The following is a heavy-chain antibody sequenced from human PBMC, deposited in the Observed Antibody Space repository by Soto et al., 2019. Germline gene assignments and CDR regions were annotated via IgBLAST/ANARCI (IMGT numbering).Heavy chain of an antibody. CDR3: TTVIKGYLAVGYYYYYYMDV. V-gene: IGHV3-15*01. D-gene: IGHD6-19*01. CDR2: IKSKTDGGTT. Sequence: GGSLRLSCAASGFTFSNAWMSWVRQAPGKGLEWVGRIKSKTDGGTTDYAAPVKGRFTISRDDSKNTLYLQMNSLKTEDTAVYYCTTVIKGYLAVGYYYYYYMDVWGKGTTVTVSS. CDR1: GFTFSNAW. J-gene: IGHJ6*03.